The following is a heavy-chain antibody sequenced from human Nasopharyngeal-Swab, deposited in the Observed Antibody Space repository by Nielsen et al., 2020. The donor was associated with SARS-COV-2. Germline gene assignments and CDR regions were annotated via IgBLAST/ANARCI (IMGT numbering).Heavy chain of an antibody. J-gene: IGHJ6*02. Sequence: GGSLRLSCAASGFTFSSYAMSWVRQAPGKGLEWVSAISGSGGSTYYADSVKGRFTISRDNSKNTLYLQMNSLRAEDTAVYYCARQWLATGHFTYYYYYYGMDVWGQGTTVTVSS. CDR3: ARQWLATGHFTYYYYYYGMDV. D-gene: IGHD6-19*01. CDR2: ISGSGGST. V-gene: IGHV3-23*01. CDR1: GFTFSSYA.